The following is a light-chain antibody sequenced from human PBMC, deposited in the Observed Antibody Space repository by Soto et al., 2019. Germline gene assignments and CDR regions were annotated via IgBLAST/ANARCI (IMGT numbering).Light chain of an antibody. J-gene: IGKJ4*01. CDR2: AAS. CDR1: QSISSY. V-gene: IGKV1-39*01. Sequence: DIRMTQSRSSLSASVGDRVTIACRASQSISSYLNWYQQKPGKAPKLLIYAASSLQSGVPSRFSGSGSGTDFTLTISSLQPEDFATYYCQQSYSTPLTFGGGTKVEIK. CDR3: QQSYSTPLT.